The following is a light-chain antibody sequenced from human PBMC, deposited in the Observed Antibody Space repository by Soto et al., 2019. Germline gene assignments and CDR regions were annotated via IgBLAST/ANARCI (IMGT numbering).Light chain of an antibody. J-gene: IGLJ1*01. V-gene: IGLV2-14*03. CDR1: SSDVGSYNY. Sequence: QSALTQPASVSGSPGQSITISCTGTSSDVGSYNYVSWYQQHPGKAPKPMIFDVSNRPSGVSIRFSGPKSGNTASLTISGLQAEDEADYYCSSYTTSNSYVFGSGTKLTVL. CDR3: SSYTTSNSYV. CDR2: DVS.